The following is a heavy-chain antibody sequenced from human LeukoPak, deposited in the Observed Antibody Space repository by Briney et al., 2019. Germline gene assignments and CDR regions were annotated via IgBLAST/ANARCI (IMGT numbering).Heavy chain of an antibody. CDR2: INSDGTMT. CDR1: GFTFRNYW. D-gene: IGHD6-19*01. Sequence: GGSLRLSCAASGFTFRNYWMHWVRQAPGKGLVWVSRINSDGTMTNYADSVKGRFTISRDNAKNTLHLQMNSLRAEDTAVYYCARGLAVAGNCMDVWGQGTTVTVSS. CDR3: ARGLAVAGNCMDV. J-gene: IGHJ6*02. V-gene: IGHV3-74*01.